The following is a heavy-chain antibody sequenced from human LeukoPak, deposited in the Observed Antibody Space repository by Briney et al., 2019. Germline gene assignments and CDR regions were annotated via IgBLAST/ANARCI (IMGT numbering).Heavy chain of an antibody. V-gene: IGHV3-48*02. Sequence: GGSLRLSCAASGFTFSNYNMNWVRQAPGKGLEWVSYITRSGTTIYYADSVKGRFTISRDNAKNSLHLQMNSLRDEDTAVYYCARETPTTSGDVWGQGTTVTVSS. CDR2: ITRSGTTI. CDR1: GFTFSNYN. D-gene: IGHD2/OR15-2a*01. CDR3: ARETPTTSGDV. J-gene: IGHJ6*02.